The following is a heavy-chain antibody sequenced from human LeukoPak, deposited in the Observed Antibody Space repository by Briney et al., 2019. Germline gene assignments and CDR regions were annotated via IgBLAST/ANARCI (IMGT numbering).Heavy chain of an antibody. D-gene: IGHD3-3*01. CDR1: GFTFSSYW. CDR3: TRDFGRSSYYFDF. V-gene: IGHV3-7*01. Sequence: QTGGSLRLSCAASGFTFSSYWMSWVRQAPGKGLEWVANIKQDGSEKYYVDSVRGRLTISRDNAENSLFLQMNRLRVEDTAVYYCTRDFGRSSYYFDFWGQGTLVTVSS. J-gene: IGHJ4*02. CDR2: IKQDGSEK.